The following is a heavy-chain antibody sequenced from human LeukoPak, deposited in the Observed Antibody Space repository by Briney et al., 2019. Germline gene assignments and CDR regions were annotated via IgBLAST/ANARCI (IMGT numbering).Heavy chain of an antibody. V-gene: IGHV3-30*02. J-gene: IGHJ4*02. CDR3: ATIDY. Sequence: PGGSLRLSCAASGFSFSDYDMHWVRQAPGKGLEWVSFIRFDGSNKYYADSVKGRFTISRDSSKNTLYLQMNSLRAEDTAVYYCATIDYWGQGTLVTVSS. CDR1: GFSFSDYD. CDR2: IRFDGSNK.